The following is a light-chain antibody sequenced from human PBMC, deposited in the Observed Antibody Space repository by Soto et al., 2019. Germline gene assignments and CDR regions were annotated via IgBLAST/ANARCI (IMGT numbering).Light chain of an antibody. J-gene: IGKJ2*01. CDR2: TAS. Sequence: DIQMTQSPSSLSASVGDRVTISCQSRQDISNSVNWYQQKPGKVPKFLIYTASNLESGVPSRFSGGGSGTDFTFISSSLQPEDVATDYCQQYDGVPYTFGQGTKLELK. CDR3: QQYDGVPYT. CDR1: QDISNS. V-gene: IGKV1-33*01.